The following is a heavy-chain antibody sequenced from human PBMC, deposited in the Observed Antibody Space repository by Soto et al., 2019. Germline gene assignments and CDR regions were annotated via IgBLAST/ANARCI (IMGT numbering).Heavy chain of an antibody. J-gene: IGHJ4*02. CDR3: ARCHSDSSGPGYLDS. CDR1: GGTFISDA. Sequence: QVRLVQSEAEVKKAGSSVKVSCKASGGTFISDAVTWVRQVPGQGLEWMGGVIPMFPKANYAQKFQGRATIPADKSPSTVYMELHSLKSEDTALYYCARCHSDSSGPGYLDSWGQGTLVT. V-gene: IGHV1-69*06. D-gene: IGHD3-22*01. CDR2: VIPMFPKA.